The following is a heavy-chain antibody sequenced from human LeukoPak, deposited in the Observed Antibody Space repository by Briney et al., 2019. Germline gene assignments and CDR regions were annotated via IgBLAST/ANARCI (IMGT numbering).Heavy chain of an antibody. CDR2: IIPILGIA. Sequence: SVKVSCKASGGTFSSYAISWVRQAPGQGLEWMGRIIPILGIANYAQKFQGRVTITADKSTSTAYMELSSLRSEDTAVYYCARDGSGYYYYFDYWGQGTLVTVSS. CDR1: GGTFSSYA. J-gene: IGHJ4*02. D-gene: IGHD3-22*01. CDR3: ARDGSGYYYYFDY. V-gene: IGHV1-69*04.